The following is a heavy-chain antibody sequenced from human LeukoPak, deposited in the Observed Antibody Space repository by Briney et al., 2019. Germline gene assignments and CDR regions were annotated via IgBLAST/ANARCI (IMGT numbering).Heavy chain of an antibody. CDR1: GDSISSSSYY. CDR3: ARVAPLVAN. Sequence: SETLSLTCIVSGDSISSSSYYWGWIRQPPGKGLEWIGSIYYSGSTYYNPSLKSRVTISVDTSKNQFSLKLGSVTAADTAVYYCARVAPLVANWGQGTLITVSS. V-gene: IGHV4-39*01. CDR2: IYYSGST. D-gene: IGHD2-8*02. J-gene: IGHJ4*02.